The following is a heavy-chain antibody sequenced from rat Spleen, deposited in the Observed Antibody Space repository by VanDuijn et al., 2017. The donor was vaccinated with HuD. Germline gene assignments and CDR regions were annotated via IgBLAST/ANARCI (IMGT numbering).Heavy chain of an antibody. V-gene: IGHV5-29*01. CDR2: ISSDGWRN. CDR3: ARHGYNSYFYY. Sequence: EVQLVESDGGLVQPGRSLKLSCAASGFTFSDYYMAWVRQAPTKGLEWVATISSDGWRNFYRDSVKGRFIISRDNAKNSLYLQMDSLRSADTATYYCARHGYNSYFYYWGQGVMVTVSS. D-gene: IGHD1-9*01. J-gene: IGHJ2*01. CDR1: GFTFSDYY.